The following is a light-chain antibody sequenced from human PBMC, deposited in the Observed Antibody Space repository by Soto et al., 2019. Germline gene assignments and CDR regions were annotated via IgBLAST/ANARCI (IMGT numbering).Light chain of an antibody. Sequence: IVLTQSPATLSLSPGERATLSCGASQSVSSSYLAWYQQKPGLAHRLLIYDASSRATGIPDRFSGSGSGTDFTLTISRREAEDFAGDYCQQYGTSPSTFGPGTKVDIK. CDR3: QQYGTSPST. CDR1: QSVSSSY. J-gene: IGKJ3*01. V-gene: IGKV3D-20*01. CDR2: DAS.